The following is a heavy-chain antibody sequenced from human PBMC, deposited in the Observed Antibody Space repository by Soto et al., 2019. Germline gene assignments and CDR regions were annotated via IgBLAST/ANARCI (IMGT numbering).Heavy chain of an antibody. CDR2: IYYSGST. CDR3: ARDQTIWFGELLRSTHMDV. Sequence: SETLSLTCTVSGGSISSGGYYWSWIRQHPGKGLEWIGYIYYSGSTYYNPSLKSRVTISVDTSKNQFSLKLSSVTAADTAVYYCARDQTIWFGELLRSTHMDVWGKGTTVTVSS. J-gene: IGHJ6*03. CDR1: GGSISSGGYY. D-gene: IGHD3-10*01. V-gene: IGHV4-31*03.